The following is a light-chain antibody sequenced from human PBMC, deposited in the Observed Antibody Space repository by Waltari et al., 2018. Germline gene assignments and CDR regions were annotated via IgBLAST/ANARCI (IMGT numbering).Light chain of an antibody. CDR1: QSLVHSDGNIY. V-gene: IGKV2-30*02. Sequence: DVVMTQSPLSLPVTLGQPASISCRSSQSLVHSDGNIYLNWFKQRPGQSPRRLVYKVSKWYSGVPDRFSGSGSDTDFTLKISRVEAEDVGVYYCMQGTHWPPTFGQGTKVEIK. J-gene: IGKJ1*01. CDR2: KVS. CDR3: MQGTHWPPT.